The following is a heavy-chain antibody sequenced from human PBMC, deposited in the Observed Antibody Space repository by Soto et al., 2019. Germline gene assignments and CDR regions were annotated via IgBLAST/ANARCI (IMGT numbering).Heavy chain of an antibody. CDR2: IIPILGIA. CDR3: ARDVPGTYYYYGMDV. J-gene: IGHJ6*02. V-gene: IGHV1-69*08. D-gene: IGHD1-7*01. CDR1: GGTFSSYT. Sequence: QVQLVQSGAEVKKPGSSVKVSCKASGGTFSSYTISWVRQAPGQGLEWMGRIIPILGIANYAQKFQGRVTITADKSTSTAYMELSSLRSEDTAVYYCARDVPGTYYYYGMDVWGHGTTVTVSS.